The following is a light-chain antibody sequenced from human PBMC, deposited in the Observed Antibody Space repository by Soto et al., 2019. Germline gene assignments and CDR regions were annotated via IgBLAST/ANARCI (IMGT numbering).Light chain of an antibody. CDR3: LHHNGYPPV. J-gene: IGKJ2*01. CDR2: LAS. V-gene: IGKV1-17*01. Sequence: DIQMTQSPSSLSASVGDTVTITCRASQHITNDCAWYQQKAGRAPKCLILLASRLQTGVPSRFSGSGSVTEFTLTISSLQPEDFATYYCLHHNGYPPVFGQGTKVEIK. CDR1: QHITND.